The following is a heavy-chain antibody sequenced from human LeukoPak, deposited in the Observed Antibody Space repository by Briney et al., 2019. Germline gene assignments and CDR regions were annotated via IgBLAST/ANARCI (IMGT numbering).Heavy chain of an antibody. Sequence: SETLSLTCTVSGGSISGYYWSWFRQPPGKGLEWIGYVFYSGSTNYNPSLKSRVTISVDTSKNQFSLKLTSVTAADTAVYYRAGPSSSGWSNDFQHWGQGTLVTVSS. D-gene: IGHD6-19*01. CDR3: AGPSSSGWSNDFQH. CDR2: VFYSGST. J-gene: IGHJ1*01. CDR1: GGSISGYY. V-gene: IGHV4-59*08.